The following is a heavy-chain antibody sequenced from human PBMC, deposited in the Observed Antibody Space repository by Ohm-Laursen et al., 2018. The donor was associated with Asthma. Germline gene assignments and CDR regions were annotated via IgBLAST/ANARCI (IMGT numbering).Heavy chain of an antibody. V-gene: IGHV4-31*03. CDR2: IYYSWST. D-gene: IGHD3-10*01. Sequence: SQTLSLTCTVSGASITSAPYYWNWIRQHPGKGLEWIGYIYYSWSTYYNPSLESRVTISLDSSKNQFSLKLSSVTAADTALYYCARDGRLRGSFDYWGQGTLVTVSS. CDR3: ARDGRLRGSFDY. J-gene: IGHJ4*02. CDR1: GASITSAPYY.